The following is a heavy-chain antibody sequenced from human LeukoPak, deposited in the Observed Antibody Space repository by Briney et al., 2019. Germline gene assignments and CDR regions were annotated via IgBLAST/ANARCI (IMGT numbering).Heavy chain of an antibody. CDR1: GFTLSTSW. D-gene: IGHD3-16*01. CDR2: IKQDGREK. CDR3: AAGWALDY. J-gene: IGHJ4*02. Sequence: GGSLRLSCVASGFTLSTSWMTWVRLAPGKGLECVAIIKQDGREKFYVDSVRGRFTISRDNAKNSLFLQMNSLRVEDTAVYYCAAGWALDYQGQGTLVTVSS. V-gene: IGHV3-7*01.